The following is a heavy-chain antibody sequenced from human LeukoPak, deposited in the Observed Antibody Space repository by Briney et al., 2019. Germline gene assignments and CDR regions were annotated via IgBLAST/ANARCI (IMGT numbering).Heavy chain of an antibody. V-gene: IGHV1-2*06. CDR3: ARYSSGRYHGPPEDY. CDR1: GYTFTGYY. Sequence: ASVKVSCKASGYTFTGYYMHWVRQAPGQGLEWMGRINPNSGGTNYAQKFQGRVTMTRDTSISTAYMELSRLRSDDTAVYYCARYSSGRYHGPPEDYWGQGTLVTVSS. D-gene: IGHD6-19*01. CDR2: INPNSGGT. J-gene: IGHJ4*02.